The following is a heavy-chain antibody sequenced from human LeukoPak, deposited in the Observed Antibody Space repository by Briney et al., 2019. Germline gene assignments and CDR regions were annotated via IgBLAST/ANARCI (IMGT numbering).Heavy chain of an antibody. CDR2: ISGSGGST. CDR3: ARDWTRFDY. CDR1: GFTFSSYA. Sequence: GGSLRLSCAASGFTFSSYAMSWVRQAPGKGLEWVSAISGSGGSTYYADSVKGRFTISRDNAKNSLYLQMNSLRVEDTAVYYCARDWTRFDYWGQGTLVTVSS. V-gene: IGHV3-23*01. D-gene: IGHD3/OR15-3a*01. J-gene: IGHJ4*02.